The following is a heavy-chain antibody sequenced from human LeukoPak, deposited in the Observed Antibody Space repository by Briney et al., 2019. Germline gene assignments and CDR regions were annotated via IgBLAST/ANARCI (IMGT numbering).Heavy chain of an antibody. V-gene: IGHV3-11*01. J-gene: IGHJ6*02. CDR3: ARDHVGGDTNIWFSYYYYGMDV. CDR1: GFTFSDYY. D-gene: IGHD2-21*01. Sequence: GGSLRLSCAASGFTFSDYYMSWIRQAPGKGLEWVSYISSSGSTIYYTDSVKGRFTISRDNAKNSLYLQMNSLRAEDTAVYYCARDHVGGDTNIWFSYYYYGMDVWGQGTTVTVSS. CDR2: ISSSGSTI.